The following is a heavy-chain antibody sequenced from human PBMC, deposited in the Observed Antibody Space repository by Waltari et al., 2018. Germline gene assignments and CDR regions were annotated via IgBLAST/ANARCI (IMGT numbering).Heavy chain of an antibody. J-gene: IGHJ4*02. V-gene: IGHV3-30*04. CDR3: ARELILTGFARGLLY. CDR1: GFSFRSYA. D-gene: IGHD3-9*01. CDR2: ISYDGSHD. Sequence: QVQLVESGGGVVQPGRSLRLSCAASGFSFRSYAMHWVRQAPGQGREWLEIISYDGSHDYYAESVKGRFSISRDNSNNTLYLQMNNLTVEDMAVYYCARELILTGFARGLLYWGQGTLVTVSS.